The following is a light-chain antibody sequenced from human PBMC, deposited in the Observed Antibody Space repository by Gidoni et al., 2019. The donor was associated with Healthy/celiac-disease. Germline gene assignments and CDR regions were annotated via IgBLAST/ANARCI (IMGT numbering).Light chain of an antibody. V-gene: IGKV3-20*01. CDR1: QSVRSSY. CDR2: GAS. J-gene: IGKJ4*01. CDR3: QQYGSSPT. Sequence: EIVLTQSPGTLSLSPGERATLSCRASQSVRSSYLAWYQQKPGQAPRLLIYGASSRATGIPDRLSGSGSGTDFTLTISRLEPEDFAVYYCQQYGSSPTFGGGTKVEIK.